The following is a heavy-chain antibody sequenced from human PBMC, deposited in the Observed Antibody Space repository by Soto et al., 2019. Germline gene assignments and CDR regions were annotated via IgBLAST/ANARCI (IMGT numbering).Heavy chain of an antibody. Sequence: PSETLSLTCTVSGGSISSYYWSWIRQPPGKGLEWIGYIYYSGSTNYNPSLKSRVTISVDTSKNQFSLKLSSVTAADTAVYYCASYVRGIGPDYWGQGTLVTVSS. CDR2: IYYSGST. J-gene: IGHJ4*02. D-gene: IGHD3-16*01. V-gene: IGHV4-59*01. CDR3: ASYVRGIGPDY. CDR1: GGSISSYY.